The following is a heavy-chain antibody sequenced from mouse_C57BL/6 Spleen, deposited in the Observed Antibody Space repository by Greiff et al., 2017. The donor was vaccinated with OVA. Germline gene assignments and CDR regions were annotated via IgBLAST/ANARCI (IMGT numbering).Heavy chain of an antibody. J-gene: IGHJ4*01. CDR1: GFTFSDYG. Sequence: EVQGVESGGGLVKPGGSLKLSCAASGFTFSDYGMHWVRQAPEKGLEWVAYISSGSSTIYYADTVKGRFTISRDNAKNTLFLQMTSLRSEDTAMYYCARSRDYYGSSYDAMDYWGQGTSVTVSS. CDR2: ISSGSSTI. CDR3: ARSRDYYGSSYDAMDY. V-gene: IGHV5-17*01. D-gene: IGHD1-1*01.